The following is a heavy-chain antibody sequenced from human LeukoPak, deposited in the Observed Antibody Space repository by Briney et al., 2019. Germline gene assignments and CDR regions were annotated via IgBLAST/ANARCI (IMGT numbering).Heavy chain of an antibody. J-gene: IGHJ4*02. Sequence: GGSLRLSCAASGLTFNSYAMHWVRQAPGKGLEWVAVISNDGSSAYYAGSVKGRFTISRDNSKNTLYLHMNSLRAEDTAVYYCAKDLTVDTAMALLFDYWGQGTLVTVSS. CDR2: ISNDGSSA. D-gene: IGHD5-18*01. CDR1: GLTFNSYA. CDR3: AKDLTVDTAMALLFDY. V-gene: IGHV3-30-3*01.